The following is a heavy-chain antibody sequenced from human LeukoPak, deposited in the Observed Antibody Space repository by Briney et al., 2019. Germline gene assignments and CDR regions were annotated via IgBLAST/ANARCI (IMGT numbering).Heavy chain of an antibody. Sequence: GGSLRLSCAAPGFTFNNYWMSWVRQAPGKGLEWVANIKEDGSEKFYVDSVKGRFSMPRDNARNSLYLQMNSLRAEDTAVYYCARGVPTGIDYFDYWGQGTLVTVSS. D-gene: IGHD1-1*01. CDR3: ARGVPTGIDYFDY. CDR1: GFTFNNYW. V-gene: IGHV3-7*01. CDR2: IKEDGSEK. J-gene: IGHJ4*02.